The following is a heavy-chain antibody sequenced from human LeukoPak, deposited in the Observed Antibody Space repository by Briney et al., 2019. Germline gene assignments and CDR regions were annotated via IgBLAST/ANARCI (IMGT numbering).Heavy chain of an antibody. CDR3: ARAPSERSRFDP. V-gene: IGHV1-2*02. D-gene: IGHD1-26*01. CDR1: GYTFTGYY. Sequence: ASVKVSCKASGYTFTGYYMHWVRQAPGQGLERMGWINPNSGGTNYAQKFQGRVTMTRDTSISTAYMELSRLRSDDTAVYYCARAPSERSRFDPWGQGTLVTVSS. CDR2: INPNSGGT. J-gene: IGHJ5*02.